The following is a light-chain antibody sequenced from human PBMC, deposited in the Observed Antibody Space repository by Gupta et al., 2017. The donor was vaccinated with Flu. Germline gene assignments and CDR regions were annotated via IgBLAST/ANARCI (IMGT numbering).Light chain of an antibody. CDR1: QSISNL. CDR3: QQYYNRPPYS. Sequence: EIVLTQSPATLSASPGERATLSCRASQSISNLLAWYQQKPGQAPRLLIYGAGTRATGIPARFSVSGSGTDFTLTISSLQSEDFAVYYCQQYYNRPPYSFGQGTKVEIK. J-gene: IGKJ2*03. CDR2: GAG. V-gene: IGKV3-15*01.